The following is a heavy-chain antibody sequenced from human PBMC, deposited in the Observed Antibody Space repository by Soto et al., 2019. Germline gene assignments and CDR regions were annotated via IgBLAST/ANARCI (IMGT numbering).Heavy chain of an antibody. CDR2: IDNSGST. V-gene: IGHV4-30-4*01. D-gene: IGHD2-15*01. Sequence: TSETLSLTCTVSGGSINSGDYYWSWVRQPPGKGLEWIGYIDNSGSTFYHPSLKSQVVMSLDTSKNQFSLNLRSVTAADTAVYYCARGRLVVPALWGQGTLVTVSS. CDR3: ARGRLVVPAL. J-gene: IGHJ1*01. CDR1: GGSINSGDYY.